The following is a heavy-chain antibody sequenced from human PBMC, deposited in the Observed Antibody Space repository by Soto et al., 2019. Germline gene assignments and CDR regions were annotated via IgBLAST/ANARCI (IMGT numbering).Heavy chain of an antibody. Sequence: EVQLVESGGDLVQRGGSLRLSCVASGFTFSVYSMNWVRQAPGKGLEWFSYITSDTKTIKYADSAKGRYTISRDDAMHSVYVPMNSLRDEDTAVFCCARSVESHFDYWGQGAVVTVSS. CDR1: GFTFSVYS. D-gene: IGHD1-1*01. V-gene: IGHV3-48*02. CDR2: ITSDTKTI. J-gene: IGHJ4*02. CDR3: ARSVESHFDY.